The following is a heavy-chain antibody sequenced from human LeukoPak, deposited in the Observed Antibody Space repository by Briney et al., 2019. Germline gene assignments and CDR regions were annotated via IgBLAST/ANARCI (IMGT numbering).Heavy chain of an antibody. CDR3: AKVPLFYYGSGSDYYYYGMDV. Sequence: GSLRLSCAASGFTLSSYAMSWVRQAPGKGLEWVSAISGSGGSTYYADSVKGRFTISRDNSKNTLYLQMNSLRAEDTAVYYCAKVPLFYYGSGSDYYYYGMDVWGQGTTVTVSS. CDR2: ISGSGGST. V-gene: IGHV3-23*01. D-gene: IGHD3-10*01. CDR1: GFTLSSYA. J-gene: IGHJ6*02.